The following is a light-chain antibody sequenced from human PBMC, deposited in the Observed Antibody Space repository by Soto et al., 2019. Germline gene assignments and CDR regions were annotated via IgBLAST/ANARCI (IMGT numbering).Light chain of an antibody. Sequence: EMVMTQSPATLSVSPGERATLSCRASQSVSSNLAWYQQKPGQAPRLLIYGASTRATGVPARFSGSGSGTEFTLTISSLQSEDFAVYHCQHYNSWPRTFGQGTKEDIK. CDR1: QSVSSN. J-gene: IGKJ1*01. CDR3: QHYNSWPRT. CDR2: GAS. V-gene: IGKV3-15*01.